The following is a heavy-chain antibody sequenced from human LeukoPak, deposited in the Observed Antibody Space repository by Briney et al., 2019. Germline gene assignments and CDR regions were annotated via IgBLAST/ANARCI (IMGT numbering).Heavy chain of an antibody. J-gene: IGHJ3*02. D-gene: IGHD6-13*01. CDR1: GFTFSSYE. V-gene: IGHV3-48*03. CDR2: ISSSGSTI. CDR3: AGGTYSSSWYAFDI. Sequence: GGSLRLSCAASGFTFSSYEMNWVRQAPGKGLEWVSYISSSGSTIYYADSVKGRFTISRGNAKNSLYLQMNSLRAEDTAVFYCAGGTYSSSWYAFDIWGQGTMVTVSS.